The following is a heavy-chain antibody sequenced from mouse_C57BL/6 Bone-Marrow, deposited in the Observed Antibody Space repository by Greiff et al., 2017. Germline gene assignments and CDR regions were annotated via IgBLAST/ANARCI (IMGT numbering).Heavy chain of an antibody. Sequence: VQLKESGAELVRPGASVKLSCTASGFNIKDDYMHWVKQRPEQGLEWIGWIDPENGDTEYASKFHGKATITADTSSNTAYLQLSSLTSEDTAVYYCTTDGSFAYWGQGTLVTVSA. CDR1: GFNIKDDY. CDR2: IDPENGDT. CDR3: TTDGSFAY. V-gene: IGHV14-4*01. J-gene: IGHJ3*01. D-gene: IGHD2-3*01.